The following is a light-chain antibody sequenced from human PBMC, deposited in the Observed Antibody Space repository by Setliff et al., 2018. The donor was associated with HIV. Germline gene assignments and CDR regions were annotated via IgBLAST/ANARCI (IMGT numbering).Light chain of an antibody. Sequence: QSALTQPASVSGSPGQSITISCTGTSSDVGVYNFVSWYQQHPGKAPKLMIYEVSTRPSGVSNRFSGSKSGNTASLTVSGLQAEDEADYFCSSYAGSNTLIYVFGPGTKVTVL. CDR1: SSDVGVYNF. V-gene: IGLV2-14*01. CDR3: SSYAGSNTLIYV. J-gene: IGLJ1*01. CDR2: EVS.